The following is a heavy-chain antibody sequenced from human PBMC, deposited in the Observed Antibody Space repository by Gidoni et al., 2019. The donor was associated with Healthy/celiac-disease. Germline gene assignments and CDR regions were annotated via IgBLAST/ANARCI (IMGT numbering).Heavy chain of an antibody. CDR2: ISGRGGST. V-gene: IGHV3-23*01. CDR1: GFTFSSYA. J-gene: IGHJ6*02. Sequence: EVQLLESGGGLVQPGGSLRLSCAASGFTFSSYAMSWVRQAPGKGLEWVSAISGRGGSTYYADSVKGRFTISRDNSKNTLYLQMNSLRAEDTAVYYCAKAEARSGRGPGGVWGQGTTVTVSS. D-gene: IGHD3-10*01. CDR3: AKAEARSGRGPGGV.